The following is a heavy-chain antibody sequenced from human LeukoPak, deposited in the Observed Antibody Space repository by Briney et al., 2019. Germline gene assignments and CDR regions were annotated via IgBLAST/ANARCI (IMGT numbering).Heavy chain of an antibody. CDR1: GFTFSNYW. D-gene: IGHD2-15*01. CDR2: IEQDGGEK. J-gene: IGHJ4*02. Sequence: GGSLRLSCAASGFTFSNYWMNWVRQAPGKGLEWVVNIEQDGGEKNYVDSVKGRFTISRDNAKNSLYLQMNSLRAEDTAVYYCAGGLGWLIDYWGQGTLVTV. V-gene: IGHV3-7*04. CDR3: AGGLGWLIDY.